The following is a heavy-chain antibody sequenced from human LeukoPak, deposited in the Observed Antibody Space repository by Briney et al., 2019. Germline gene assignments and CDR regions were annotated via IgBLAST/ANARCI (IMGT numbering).Heavy chain of an antibody. V-gene: IGHV4-30-4*08. Sequence: SETLSLTCTVSGGSISSGDYYWSWIRQPPGKGLEWIGYIYYSGSIYYNPSLKSRVTISVDTSKNQFSLKLSSVTAADTAVYYCARGGGDYGDYPAAFDIWGQGTMVTVSS. D-gene: IGHD4-17*01. CDR2: IYYSGSI. CDR1: GGSISSGDYY. J-gene: IGHJ3*02. CDR3: ARGGGDYGDYPAAFDI.